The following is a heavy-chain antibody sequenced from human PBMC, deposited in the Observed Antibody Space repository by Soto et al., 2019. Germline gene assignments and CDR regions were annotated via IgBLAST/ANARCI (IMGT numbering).Heavy chain of an antibody. V-gene: IGHV4-34*01. D-gene: IGHD2-15*01. CDR2: INHSGST. Sequence: PSETLSLTCAVYGGSFSGYYWSWIRQPPGKGLEWIGEINHSGSTNYNPSLKSRVTISVDTSKNQFSLKLSSVTAADTAVYYCASGVVVAATYNWFDPWGQGTLVTVSS. CDR3: ASGVVVAATYNWFDP. CDR1: GGSFSGYY. J-gene: IGHJ5*02.